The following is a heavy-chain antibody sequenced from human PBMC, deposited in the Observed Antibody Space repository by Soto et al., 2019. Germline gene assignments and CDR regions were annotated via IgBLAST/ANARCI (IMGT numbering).Heavy chain of an antibody. CDR1: GFTFSHYA. CDR2: TSYDGTTA. Sequence: QVQLVESGGGVVQPGRSLRLSCAASGFTFSHYAMHWVRQAPGKGLAWVAITSYDGTTAYYADAVKGRFTISRDNSKNTLYLQMDSLRAEDAALYYCARPYSSGWYPTHDGFHFWGQGTLVTVSS. CDR3: ARPYSSGWYPTHDGFHF. D-gene: IGHD6-19*01. J-gene: IGHJ3*01. V-gene: IGHV3-30*03.